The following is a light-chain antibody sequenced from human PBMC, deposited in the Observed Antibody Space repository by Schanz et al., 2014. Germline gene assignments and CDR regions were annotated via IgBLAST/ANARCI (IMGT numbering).Light chain of an antibody. Sequence: EIVLTQSPATLSLSPGERATLSCRASQSVSNYLAWYQQKPGQAPRLLIYDTSNRATGVPARFSGSGSGADFTLTISSLQSEDFAVYYCQQYNNWSYTFGQGTKLEIK. CDR1: QSVSNY. J-gene: IGKJ2*01. CDR2: DTS. CDR3: QQYNNWSYT. V-gene: IGKV3-11*01.